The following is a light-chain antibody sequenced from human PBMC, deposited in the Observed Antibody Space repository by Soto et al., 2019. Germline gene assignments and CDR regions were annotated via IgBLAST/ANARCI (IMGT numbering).Light chain of an antibody. CDR1: SSNIGSNT. V-gene: IGLV1-44*01. CDR2: SNN. CDR3: AAWDETLNGL. J-gene: IGLJ2*01. Sequence: QSVLTQPPSASGTPGQRVIISCSGSSSNIGSNTVNWYQQLPGTAPKLLIFSNNQRPSGVPDRFSGSKSGTSASLAISGLQSEDEADYYCAAWDETLNGLFGGGTKLTVL.